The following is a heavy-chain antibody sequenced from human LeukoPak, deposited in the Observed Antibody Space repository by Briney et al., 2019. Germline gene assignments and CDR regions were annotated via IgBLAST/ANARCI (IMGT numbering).Heavy chain of an antibody. Sequence: PGGSLRLSCAASGXTFDDYGMSWVRQAPGKGLEWVSGINWNGGSTGYADSVKGRFTISRDNAKNSLYLQMNSLRAEDTALYYCARAHPHYYDSSGYYFGAFDIWGQGTMVTVSS. CDR3: ARAHPHYYDSSGYYFGAFDI. CDR2: INWNGGST. CDR1: GXTFDDYG. V-gene: IGHV3-20*04. J-gene: IGHJ3*02. D-gene: IGHD3-22*01.